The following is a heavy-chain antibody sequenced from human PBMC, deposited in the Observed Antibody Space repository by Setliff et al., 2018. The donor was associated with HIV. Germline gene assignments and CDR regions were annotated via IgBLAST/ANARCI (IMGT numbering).Heavy chain of an antibody. D-gene: IGHD6-19*01. CDR3: AKDYSSGWFDY. CDR2: IKQDGSEK. V-gene: IGHV3-7*03. J-gene: IGHJ4*02. CDR1: GFTLSNFW. Sequence: GGSLRLSCAASGFTLSNFWMTWVRQAPGKGLEWVASIKQDGSEKNYVDSVKGRFTISRDNAKNSLYLQMNSLRAEDTAVYYCAKDYSSGWFDYWGQGTLVTVSS.